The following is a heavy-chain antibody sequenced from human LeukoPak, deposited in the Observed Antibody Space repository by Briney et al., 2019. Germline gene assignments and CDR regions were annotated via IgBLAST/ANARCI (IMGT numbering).Heavy chain of an antibody. V-gene: IGHV1-69*05. CDR2: IIPIFGTA. Sequence: GASVKVSCKASGGTFSSYAISWVRQAPGQGLEWMGRIIPIFGTANYAQKFQGRVTITTDESTSTAYMELSSLRSEDTAVYYCAGGPNPGPSYYYYYYYMDVWGKGTTVTVSS. J-gene: IGHJ6*03. D-gene: IGHD1-14*01. CDR3: AGGPNPGPSYYYYYYYMDV. CDR1: GGTFSSYA.